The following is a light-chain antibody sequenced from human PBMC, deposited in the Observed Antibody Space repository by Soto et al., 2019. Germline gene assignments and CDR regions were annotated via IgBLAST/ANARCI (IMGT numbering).Light chain of an antibody. CDR1: QSLVYSDGNTY. CDR3: VQFSHFPRT. CDR2: QIS. Sequence: DIVLTQTPLSSPVTLGQPASISCRSSQSLVYSDGNTYLSWLQQRPGQPPRLLIYQISNRFSGVTDRVSGSGAGTDFTLKISRVEAEDVGVYSCVQFSHFPRTFGQGTKV. V-gene: IGKV2-24*01. J-gene: IGKJ1*01.